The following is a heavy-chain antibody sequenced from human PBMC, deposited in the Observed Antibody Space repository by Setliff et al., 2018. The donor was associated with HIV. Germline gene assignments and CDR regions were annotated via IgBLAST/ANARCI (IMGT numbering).Heavy chain of an antibody. D-gene: IGHD3-22*01. CDR1: GVSISSDNYY. V-gene: IGHV4-61*02. CDR3: ARELGLGTFYYDTTGNPKANAFDI. J-gene: IGHJ3*02. Sequence: PSETLSLTCTVSGVSISSDNYYWSWIRQPAGKGLEWIGRIYTSGSTNYNPSLKSPVSISVDTSRNQFSLKLSSVTAADTAVYYCARELGLGTFYYDTTGNPKANAFDIWGHGTMVTVSS. CDR2: IYTSGST.